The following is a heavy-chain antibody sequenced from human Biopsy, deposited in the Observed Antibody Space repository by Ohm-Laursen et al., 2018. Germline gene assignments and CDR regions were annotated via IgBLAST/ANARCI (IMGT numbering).Heavy chain of an antibody. CDR1: GYTLTDLS. J-gene: IGHJ4*02. CDR3: AGDINNWNANY. CDR2: FAPENGKT. Sequence: ASVKVSCKVSGYTLTDLSMHWVRQAPGKVLEWMGGFAPENGKTIYAQKFQGRVTMTEDTSTDTAYMELSNLRSEDTAVYYCAGDINNWNANYWGQGTLVIVSS. D-gene: IGHD1-20*01. V-gene: IGHV1-24*01.